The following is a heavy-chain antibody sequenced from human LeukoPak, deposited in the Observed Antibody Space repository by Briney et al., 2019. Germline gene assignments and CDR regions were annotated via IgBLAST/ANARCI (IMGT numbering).Heavy chain of an antibody. Sequence: AGGSLRLSCAASGFTFSSYGMHWVRQAPGKGLEWVAFIRYDGSNKYYADSVKGRFTISRDNSKNTLYPQMNSLRAEDTAVYYCAKAAGGWDDRDYWGQGTLVTVSS. CDR2: IRYDGSNK. CDR3: AKAAGGWDDRDY. J-gene: IGHJ4*02. CDR1: GFTFSSYG. V-gene: IGHV3-30*02. D-gene: IGHD3-16*01.